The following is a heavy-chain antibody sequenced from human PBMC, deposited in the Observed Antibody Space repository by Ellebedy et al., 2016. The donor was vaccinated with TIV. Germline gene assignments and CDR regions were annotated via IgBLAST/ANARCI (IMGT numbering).Heavy chain of an antibody. Sequence: ASVKVSCKASGFTFTSFGISWVRQAPGHGLEGMGWISVYNGDTKYAQKLQGRVTMTTDTSTATAYMELRSLTSDYTAVYYCARVGWGYSGGEEYWGQGALVIVSS. CDR1: GFTFTSFG. J-gene: IGHJ4*02. V-gene: IGHV1-18*01. CDR3: ARVGWGYSGGEEY. CDR2: ISVYNGDT. D-gene: IGHD5-12*01.